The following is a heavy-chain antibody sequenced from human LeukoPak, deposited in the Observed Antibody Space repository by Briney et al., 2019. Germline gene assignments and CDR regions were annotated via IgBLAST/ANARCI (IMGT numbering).Heavy chain of an antibody. Sequence: ASVKVSCKASGYTFTNYALHWVRQAPGQRLEWMGWINPNSGGTNYAQKFQGRVTMTRDTSISTAYMELSRLRSDDTAVYYCARVRLRYYYGSGSYSNWGQGTLVTVSS. CDR1: GYTFTNYA. D-gene: IGHD3-10*01. CDR3: ARVRLRYYYGSGSYSN. V-gene: IGHV1-2*02. J-gene: IGHJ4*02. CDR2: INPNSGGT.